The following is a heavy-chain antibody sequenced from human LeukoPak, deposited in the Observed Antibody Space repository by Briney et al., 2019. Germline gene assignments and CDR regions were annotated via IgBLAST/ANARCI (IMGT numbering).Heavy chain of an antibody. CDR3: AKDIVEIFTRGGAFDI. D-gene: IGHD1-26*01. V-gene: IGHV3-23*01. J-gene: IGHJ3*02. CDR2: TSGSGGST. CDR1: GFTFTTYA. Sequence: GGSLRLSCAASGFTFTTYAMSWVRQAPGKGLEWVSSTSGSGGSTYYADSVKGRFTVSRDNSKNTLYLQMISLRAEDTAVYYCAKDIVEIFTRGGAFDIWGQGTVVTVSS.